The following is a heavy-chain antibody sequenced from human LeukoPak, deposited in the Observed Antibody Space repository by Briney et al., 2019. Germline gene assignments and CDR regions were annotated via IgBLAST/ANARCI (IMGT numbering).Heavy chain of an antibody. Sequence: ASVKVSCKASGCTFTSYYMHWVRQAPGQGLEWMGGIIPIFGTANYAQKFQGRVTITADESTSTAYMELSSLRSEDTAVYYCARPVDGYSSSWYWFDPWGQGTLVTVSS. CDR3: ARPVDGYSSSWYWFDP. J-gene: IGHJ5*02. V-gene: IGHV1-69*13. D-gene: IGHD6-13*01. CDR2: IIPIFGTA. CDR1: GCTFTSYY.